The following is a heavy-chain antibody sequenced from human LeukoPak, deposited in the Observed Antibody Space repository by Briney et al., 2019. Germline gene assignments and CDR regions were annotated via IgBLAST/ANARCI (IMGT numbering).Heavy chain of an antibody. CDR2: IYYSGST. CDR3: ARETYIRSFFDL. CDR1: GGSFSNYY. D-gene: IGHD1-14*01. Sequence: SETLSLTCAVYGGSFSNYYWGWIRQPPGKGLEWIGSIYYSGSTYYNPSLKSRVTISVDTSKNQFSLKLSSVTAADTAVYYCARETYIRSFFDLWGRGTLVTVSS. J-gene: IGHJ2*01. V-gene: IGHV4-39*07.